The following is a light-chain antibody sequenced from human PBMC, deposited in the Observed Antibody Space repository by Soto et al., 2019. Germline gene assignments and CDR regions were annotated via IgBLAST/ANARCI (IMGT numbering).Light chain of an antibody. CDR3: CSYAGINV. J-gene: IGLJ1*01. V-gene: IGLV2-11*01. CDR1: SSSVDGYNF. Sequence: QSALTQPRSVSGSPGQSVTISCTGASSSVDGYNFVSWYQQHPGKAPRIIIYDVVERPSGVPDRFSGSKSGNTASLTISGLQADDEADYYCCSYAGINVFGTGTKLTVL. CDR2: DVV.